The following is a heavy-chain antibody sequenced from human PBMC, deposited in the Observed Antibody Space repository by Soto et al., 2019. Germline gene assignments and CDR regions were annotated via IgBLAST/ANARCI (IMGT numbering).Heavy chain of an antibody. J-gene: IGHJ4*02. CDR2: IKSTTNGGTT. CDR1: GFTFSNAW. CDR3: TTDDPITRN. D-gene: IGHD1-20*01. V-gene: IGHV3-15*01. Sequence: EVQLVESGGGFVKAGESLRVSCAASGFTFSNAWMSWVRQAPGKGLEWVGRIKSTTNGGTTDYAAPVEGRFSISRDDSKNTLYLQMNSLKTEDTAVYYCTTDDPITRNWGQGTLVTVSS.